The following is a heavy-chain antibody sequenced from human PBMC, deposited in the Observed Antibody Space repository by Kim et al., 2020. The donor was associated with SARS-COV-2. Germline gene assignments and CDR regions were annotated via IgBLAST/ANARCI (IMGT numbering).Heavy chain of an antibody. J-gene: IGHJ6*02. D-gene: IGHD3-9*01. V-gene: IGHV3-30*18. CDR2: ISYDGSNK. Sequence: GGSLRLSCAASGFTFSSYGMHWVRQAPGKGLEWVAVISYDGSNKYYADSVKGRFTISRDNSKNTLYLQRNGLRAEDTAVYYCAKDRNFEGKASGGGYYGMDVWGQGTTVTVSS. CDR1: GFTFSSYG. CDR3: AKDRNFEGKASGGGYYGMDV.